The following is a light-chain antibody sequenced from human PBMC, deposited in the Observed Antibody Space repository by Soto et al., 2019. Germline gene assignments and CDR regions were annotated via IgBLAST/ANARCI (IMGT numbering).Light chain of an antibody. CDR1: GSDVGGYNY. CDR2: DVS. Sequence: QSALTQPASVSGSPGQSITISCTGTGSDVGGYNYVSWYQQHPGKAPKVMIYDVSNRPSGVSNRFSGSKSGNTASLTISGLQAAEEADYYCSSYTSASTPLVFGGGTKLTVL. J-gene: IGLJ2*01. V-gene: IGLV2-14*01. CDR3: SSYTSASTPLV.